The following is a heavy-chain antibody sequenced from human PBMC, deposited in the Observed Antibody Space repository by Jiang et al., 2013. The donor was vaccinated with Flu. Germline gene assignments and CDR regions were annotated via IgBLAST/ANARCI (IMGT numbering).Heavy chain of an antibody. D-gene: IGHD3-10*01. J-gene: IGHJ2*01. CDR2: IYYSGST. CDR1: GGSISSHY. CDR3: ARGSAGYFDI. Sequence: GLVKPSETLSLTCTVSGGSISSHYWSWIRQSPGEGLEFVGYIYYSGSTYYNPSLKSRVTVSLDTSRTQFSLKVTSLTAADTAVYFCARGSAGYFDIWGRGTLVTVS. V-gene: IGHV4-59*11.